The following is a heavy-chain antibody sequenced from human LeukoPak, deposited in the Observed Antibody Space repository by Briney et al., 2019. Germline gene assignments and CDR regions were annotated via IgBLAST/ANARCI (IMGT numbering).Heavy chain of an antibody. D-gene: IGHD1-26*01. V-gene: IGHV5-51*01. CDR2: ISPDDSEI. CDR3: ARHEGSGSYYSY. J-gene: IGHJ4*02. Sequence: GESLKISCKGSGYSFTSYWIGWVRQMPGKGLEWMGIISPDDSEIRYSPSFRGQVTISADKPTSTAYLQWSRLRASDTAIYYCARHEGSGSYYSYWGQGTLVTVSS. CDR1: GYSFTSYW.